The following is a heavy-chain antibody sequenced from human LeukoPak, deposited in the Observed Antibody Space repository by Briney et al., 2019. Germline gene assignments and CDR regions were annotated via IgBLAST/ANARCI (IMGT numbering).Heavy chain of an antibody. V-gene: IGHV1-2*02. CDR3: ARDGGEI. CDR2: VNPKNGDT. J-gene: IGHJ4*02. CDR1: GYTFTGFY. D-gene: IGHD5-24*01. Sequence: GASVKVSCKASGYTFTGFYMHWLRQAPGQGLQWMGWVNPKNGDTTYAQKFQGRVTMTRDTSISAAYMELRRLRSDDTAVYYCARDGGEIWGQGTLVTVSS.